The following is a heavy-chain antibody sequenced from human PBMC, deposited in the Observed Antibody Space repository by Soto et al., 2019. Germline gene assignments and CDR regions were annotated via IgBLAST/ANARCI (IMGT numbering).Heavy chain of an antibody. CDR1: GFTFNTYA. Sequence: EVQLLESGGGLVQPGGSLRLSCAASGFTFNTYAMSWVRQAPGKGLEWVSAISGSGGSTYYADSVKGRFTISRDNSKNTLYLQLNSLRADDTGVYYCAKDREWELLLAFDIWGQGTMVTVSS. CDR3: AKDREWELLLAFDI. J-gene: IGHJ3*02. CDR2: ISGSGGST. V-gene: IGHV3-23*01. D-gene: IGHD1-26*01.